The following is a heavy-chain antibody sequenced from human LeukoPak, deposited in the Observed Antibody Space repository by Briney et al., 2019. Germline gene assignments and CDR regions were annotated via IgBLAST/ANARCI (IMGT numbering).Heavy chain of an antibody. D-gene: IGHD2-8*02. V-gene: IGHV3-53*01. CDR2: IYSGGNT. Sequence: GGSLRLSCTVSGFTFSSNSWSWVRQAPGKGLEWVSFIYSGGNTHYADSVRGRFTISRDNSKSTLSLQMNSLRAEDTAIYYCATYRQVLLPFESWGQGTLVTVSS. CDR3: ATYRQVLLPFES. J-gene: IGHJ4*02. CDR1: GFTFSSNS.